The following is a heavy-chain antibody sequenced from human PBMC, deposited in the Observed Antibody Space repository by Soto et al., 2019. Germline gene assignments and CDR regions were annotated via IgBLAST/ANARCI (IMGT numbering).Heavy chain of an antibody. Sequence: QVQLVQSGAEVKKPGSSVKVSCTASGGTFSSYAISWVRQAPGQGLEWMGGIIPIFGTANYAQKFQGRVTITADESTSTAYMELSSLRSEDTAVYYCARGKTHYDILTGYEPPDYWGQGTLVTVSS. D-gene: IGHD3-9*01. CDR3: ARGKTHYDILTGYEPPDY. CDR2: IIPIFGTA. V-gene: IGHV1-69*01. CDR1: GGTFSSYA. J-gene: IGHJ4*02.